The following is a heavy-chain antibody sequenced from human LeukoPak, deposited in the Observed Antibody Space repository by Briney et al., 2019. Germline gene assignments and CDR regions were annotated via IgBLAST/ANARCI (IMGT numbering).Heavy chain of an antibody. J-gene: IGHJ4*02. CDR1: GGSISSSSYY. CDR2: IYYSGST. Sequence: SETLSLTCTVSGGSISSSSYYWGWIRQPPGKGLEWIGSIYYSGSTYYNPSLKSRVTISIDTSKNQFSLKLSSVTAADTAVYYCARDMESSPNTEGYWGQGTLVTVSS. CDR3: ARDMESSPNTEGY. V-gene: IGHV4-39*07. D-gene: IGHD6-13*01.